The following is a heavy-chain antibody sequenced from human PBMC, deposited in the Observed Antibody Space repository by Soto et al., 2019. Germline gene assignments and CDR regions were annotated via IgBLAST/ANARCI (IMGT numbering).Heavy chain of an antibody. CDR2: ISSSSSTI. V-gene: IGHV3-48*01. CDR3: ARGYCSGGSCLNAFDI. CDR1: GFTFSSYS. D-gene: IGHD2-15*01. J-gene: IGHJ3*02. Sequence: GESLRLSCAASGFTFSSYSMNWVRQAPGKGLEWVSYISSSSSTIYYADSVKGRFTISRDNAKNSLYLQMNSLRAEDTAVYYCARGYCSGGSCLNAFDIWGQGTMVTVS.